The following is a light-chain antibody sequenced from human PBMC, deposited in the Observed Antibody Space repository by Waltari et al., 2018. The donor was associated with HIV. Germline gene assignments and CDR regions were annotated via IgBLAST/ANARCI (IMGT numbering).Light chain of an antibody. V-gene: IGLV1-40*01. CDR1: SSNIGAGYD. J-gene: IGLJ3*02. Sequence: QSELTQPPPVSGAPGQRVTISCTGSSSNIGAGYDVHWYQQLPGTAPKLLIYGNANRPSGVPDRFSGSKSGTSASLAITGLQAEDEADYYCQSYDSSLSPWVFGGGTKLTVL. CDR3: QSYDSSLSPWV. CDR2: GNA.